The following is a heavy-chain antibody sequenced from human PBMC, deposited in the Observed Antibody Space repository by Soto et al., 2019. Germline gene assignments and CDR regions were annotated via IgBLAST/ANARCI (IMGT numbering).Heavy chain of an antibody. CDR2: ISSSSSYI. Sequence: PGGSLRLSCAASGFTFSSYSMNWVRQAPGKGLEWVSSISSSSSYIYYADSVKGRFTISRDNAKNSLYLQMNSLRAEDTAVCYCARERATYYYDSSGYYFSYWGQGTLVTVSS. J-gene: IGHJ4*02. CDR3: ARERATYYYDSSGYYFSY. CDR1: GFTFSSYS. D-gene: IGHD3-22*01. V-gene: IGHV3-21*01.